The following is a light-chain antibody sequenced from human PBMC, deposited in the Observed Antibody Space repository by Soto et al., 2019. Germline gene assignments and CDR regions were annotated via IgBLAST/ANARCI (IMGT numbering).Light chain of an antibody. CDR3: SSYAGSNIYYV. CDR2: EVN. CDR1: TSDFGSNNY. J-gene: IGLJ1*01. Sequence: QSALTQPPSASGSPGQSVTISCTGTTSDFGSNNYVSWYQQHPGKAPKLMIYEVNKRPSGVPDRFSGSKSGNTASLTVSGLQAEDEADYYCSSYAGSNIYYVFGTGTKVTVL. V-gene: IGLV2-8*01.